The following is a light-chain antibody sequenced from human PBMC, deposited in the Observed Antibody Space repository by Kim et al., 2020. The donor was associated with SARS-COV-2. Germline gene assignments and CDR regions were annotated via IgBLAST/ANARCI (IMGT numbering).Light chain of an antibody. J-gene: IGLJ3*02. Sequence: GQSITISCTGTSSDVGGYNYVSWYQQHPGKAPKLMIYDVNNRPSGVSDRFSGSKSGNTASLTISGLQAEDEADYYCSSYTSRSTRVFGGGTKLTVL. CDR2: DVN. V-gene: IGLV2-14*03. CDR3: SSYTSRSTRV. CDR1: SSDVGGYNY.